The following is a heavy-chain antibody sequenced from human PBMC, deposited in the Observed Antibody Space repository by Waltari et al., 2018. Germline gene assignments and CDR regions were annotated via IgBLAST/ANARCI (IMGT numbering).Heavy chain of an antibody. CDR2: ISSSSSTI. D-gene: IGHD6-19*01. CDR1: GITFSSYS. CDR3: ARDFAQSRAVAEHWFDP. V-gene: IGHV3-48*01. Sequence: EVQLVESGGGLVQPGGSLRLSGAAAGITFSSYSMNWVRQAPGKGLEWVSYISSSSSTIYYADSVKGRFTISRDNAKNSLYLQMNSLRAEDTAVYYCARDFAQSRAVAEHWFDPWGQGTLVTVSS. J-gene: IGHJ5*02.